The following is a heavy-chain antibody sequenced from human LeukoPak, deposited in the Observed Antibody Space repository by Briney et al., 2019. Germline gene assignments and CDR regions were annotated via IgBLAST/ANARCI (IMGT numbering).Heavy chain of an antibody. V-gene: IGHV1-24*01. CDR2: FNPENGET. CDR3: ATGVIENSGIWYVLPVGY. CDR1: GYTLTKSS. Sequence: ASVKVSCKVSGYTLTKSSMHWVRQAPGEGLEWMGAFNPENGETIYAQKFQGRVTMTDDTSTDTAYMELSSLRSEDTAMYYCATGVIENSGIWYVLPVGYWGQGTLVTVSS. J-gene: IGHJ4*02. D-gene: IGHD6-13*01.